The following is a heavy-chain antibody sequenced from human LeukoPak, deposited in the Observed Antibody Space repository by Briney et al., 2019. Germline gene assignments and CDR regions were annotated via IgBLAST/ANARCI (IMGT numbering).Heavy chain of an antibody. CDR1: GYTFTNHP. Sequence: ASVKVSCKASGYTFTNHPMHWVRQAPRQGLEWMGWINPNSGDTNYVQKFQGRVNMTRDPSISTAYMELSGMTADYTAVYYCARERYTAYGNFDYWGQGTQVTVSS. D-gene: IGHD5-12*01. CDR2: INPNSGDT. CDR3: ARERYTAYGNFDY. V-gene: IGHV1-2*02. J-gene: IGHJ4*02.